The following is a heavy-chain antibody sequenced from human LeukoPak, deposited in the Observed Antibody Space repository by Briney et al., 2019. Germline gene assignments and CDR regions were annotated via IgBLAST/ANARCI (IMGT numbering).Heavy chain of an antibody. D-gene: IGHD6-6*01. CDR3: AKDKRGSSPHYFDY. J-gene: IGHJ4*02. CDR2: ISGSGGST. CDR1: GFTFSNYA. V-gene: IGHV3-23*01. Sequence: EGSLRLSCAASGFTFSNYALTWVRQAPGKGLEWVSAISGSGGSTYYADSVKGRFTISRDNSKNTLYLQMNSLRAEDTAVYYCAKDKRGSSPHYFDYWGQGTLVTVSS.